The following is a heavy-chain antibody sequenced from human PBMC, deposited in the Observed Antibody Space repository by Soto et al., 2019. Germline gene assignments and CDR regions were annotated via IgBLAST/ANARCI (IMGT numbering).Heavy chain of an antibody. CDR1: GFTFSSYG. D-gene: IGHD5-18*01. CDR2: ISYDGSNK. Sequence: QVPLVESGGGVVQPGRSLRLSCAASGFTFSSYGMHWVRQAPGKGLEWVAVISYDGSNKYYADSVKGRFTISRDNSKTTLYLQMNSLRAEDTAVYYCATSPERYSYGRYYYYGMDVWGQGTTVTVSS. J-gene: IGHJ6*02. CDR3: ATSPERYSYGRYYYYGMDV. V-gene: IGHV3-30*03.